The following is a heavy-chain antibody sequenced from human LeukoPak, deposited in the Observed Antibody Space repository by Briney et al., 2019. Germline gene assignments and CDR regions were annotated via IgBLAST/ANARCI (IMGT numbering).Heavy chain of an antibody. V-gene: IGHV3-74*01. J-gene: IGHJ4*02. CDR1: GFTFSTYW. D-gene: IGHD6-13*01. Sequence: GGSLRLSCAASGFTFSTYWMHWVRQAPGKGLAWVSRINSDGSGTLYADSVKGRFTISRDNAKNTLFLQMNSLRAEDTAVYYCARDSGYSDYWGQGTLVTVSS. CDR2: INSDGSGT. CDR3: ARDSGYSDY.